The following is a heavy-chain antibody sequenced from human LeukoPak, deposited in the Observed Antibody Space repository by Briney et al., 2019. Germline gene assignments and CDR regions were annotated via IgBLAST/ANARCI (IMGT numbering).Heavy chain of an antibody. V-gene: IGHV4-34*01. Sequence: SETLSLTXAVYGGSFSGYYWSWIRQPPGKGLEWIGEINHSGSTNYNPSLKSRVTISVDTSKNQFSLKVSSVTAADTAVYYCARERTMRYFDLWGRGTLVTVSS. CDR3: ARERTMRYFDL. D-gene: IGHD3-22*01. CDR2: INHSGST. J-gene: IGHJ2*01. CDR1: GGSFSGYY.